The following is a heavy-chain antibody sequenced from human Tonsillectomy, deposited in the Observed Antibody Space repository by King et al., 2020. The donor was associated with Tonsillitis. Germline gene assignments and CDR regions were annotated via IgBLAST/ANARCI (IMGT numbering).Heavy chain of an antibody. CDR1: GFTFVDYA. CDR2: IRSKAYGGTT. V-gene: IGHV3-49*04. D-gene: IGHD3-22*01. J-gene: IGHJ4*02. Sequence: VQLVESGGGLVQPGRSLRLSCTASGFTFVDYAMSWVRQAPGKGLEWVGFIRSKAYGGTTEYAASVKGRFTISRDDSKSIAYLQMNSLKTEDTAVYYCTRDLNYYDSSGYFDYWGQGTLVTVSS. CDR3: TRDLNYYDSSGYFDY.